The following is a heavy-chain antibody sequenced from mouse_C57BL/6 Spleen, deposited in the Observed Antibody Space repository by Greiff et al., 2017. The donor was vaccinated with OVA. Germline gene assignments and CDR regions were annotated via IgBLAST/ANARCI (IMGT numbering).Heavy chain of an antibody. D-gene: IGHD1-1*01. Sequence: EVQRVESGEGLVKPGGSLKLSCAASGFTFSSYAMSWVRQTPEKRLEWVAYISSGGDYIYYADTVKGRFTISRDNARNTLYLQMSSLKSEDTAMYYCTRDGEDYYGSSRYYYAMDYWGQGTSVTVSS. J-gene: IGHJ4*01. CDR3: TRDGEDYYGSSRYYYAMDY. CDR1: GFTFSSYA. V-gene: IGHV5-9-1*02. CDR2: ISSGGDYI.